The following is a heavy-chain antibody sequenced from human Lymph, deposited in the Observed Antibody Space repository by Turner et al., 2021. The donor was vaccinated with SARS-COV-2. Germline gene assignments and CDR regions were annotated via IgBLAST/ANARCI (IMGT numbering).Heavy chain of an antibody. CDR1: GFTFSTYA. Sequence: QLQLVEFGGALVQPGSSLRPSCAPPGFTFSTYAIHWVRQAAGKGLEWVEVISYDGSNEYYADSVKGRFTISRDNSKNTLYLQMNSLRAEDTAVYYCARYGSGGYFYYGLDVWGQGTTVTVSS. CDR3: ARYGSGGYFYYGLDV. D-gene: IGHD3-10*01. J-gene: IGHJ6*02. V-gene: IGHV3-30*04. CDR2: ISYDGSNE.